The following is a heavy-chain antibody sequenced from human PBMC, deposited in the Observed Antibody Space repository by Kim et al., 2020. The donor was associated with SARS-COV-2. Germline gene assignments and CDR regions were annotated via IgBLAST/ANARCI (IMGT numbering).Heavy chain of an antibody. CDR3: ASPYDYGDARPAGYFQH. J-gene: IGHJ1*01. Sequence: SETLSLTCTVSGYSISSGYYWGWIRQPPGKGLEWIGSIYHSGSTYYNPSLKSRVTISVDTSKNQFSLKLSSVTAADTAVYYCASPYDYGDARPAGYFQHWGQGTLVTVSS. V-gene: IGHV4-38-2*02. CDR2: IYHSGST. CDR1: GYSISSGYY. D-gene: IGHD4-17*01.